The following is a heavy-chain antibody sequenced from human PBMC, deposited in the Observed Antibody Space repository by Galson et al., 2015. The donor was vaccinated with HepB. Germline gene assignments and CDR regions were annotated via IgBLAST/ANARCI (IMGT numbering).Heavy chain of an antibody. J-gene: IGHJ6*03. D-gene: IGHD5-12*01. CDR1: GFTFSDYY. CDR2: ISSSGSTI. V-gene: IGHV3-11*01. CDR3: ARDLRSGYVGGYYYRDV. Sequence: SLRLSCAASGFTFSDYYMSWLRQAPGEGLEWVSYISSSGSTIYYADSVKGRFTISRDNAKNSLYLQMNSLRAEDTAVYYCARDLRSGYVGGYYYRDVWGKGTTVTVSS.